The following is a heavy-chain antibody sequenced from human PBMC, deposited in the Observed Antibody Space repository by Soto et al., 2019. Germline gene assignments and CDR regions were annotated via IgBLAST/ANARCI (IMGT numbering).Heavy chain of an antibody. J-gene: IGHJ6*03. CDR1: GVSFSSYW. CDR2: IKQDGSEK. V-gene: IGHV3-7*01. CDR3: ARDGAAIPYYYYYYYMDV. Sequence: VVSLTLSRAASGVSFSSYWMSCVRQAPGKGLEWVANIKQDGSEKYYVDSVKGRFTISRDNAKNSLYLQMNSLRAEDTAVYYCARDGAAIPYYYYYYYMDVWGKGTTVTVS. D-gene: IGHD2-2*02.